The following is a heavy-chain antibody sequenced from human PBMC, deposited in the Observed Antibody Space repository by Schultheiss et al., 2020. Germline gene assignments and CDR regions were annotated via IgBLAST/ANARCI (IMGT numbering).Heavy chain of an antibody. Sequence: SETLSLTCSVSGDSISSPDYYWTWIRQPPGKGLEWIGYIYYSGSTNYNPSLKSRVTMSVDTSKNQFSLKLSSVTAADTAVYYCARALPGIAVAALFDPWGQGTLVTVSS. CDR1: GDSISSPDYY. CDR3: ARALPGIAVAALFDP. V-gene: IGHV4-30-4*01. D-gene: IGHD6-19*01. J-gene: IGHJ5*02. CDR2: IYYSGST.